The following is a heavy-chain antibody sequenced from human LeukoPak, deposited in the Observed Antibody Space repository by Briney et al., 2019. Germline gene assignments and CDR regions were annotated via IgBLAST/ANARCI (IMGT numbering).Heavy chain of an antibody. D-gene: IGHD4-17*01. J-gene: IGHJ3*02. Sequence: SETLSLTCAVYGGSFSGYYWSWIRQPPGKGLEWIGEINHSGSINYNPSLKSRVTISVDTSENQFSLKLSSVTAADTAVYYCARGRTVTTSDAFDIWGQGTMVTVSS. V-gene: IGHV4-34*01. CDR2: INHSGSI. CDR3: ARGRTVTTSDAFDI. CDR1: GGSFSGYY.